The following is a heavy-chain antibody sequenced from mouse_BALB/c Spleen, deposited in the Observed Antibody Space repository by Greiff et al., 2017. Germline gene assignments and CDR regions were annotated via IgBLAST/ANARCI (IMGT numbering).Heavy chain of an antibody. CDR2: ISSGGSYT. Sequence: DVQLVESGGGLVKPGGSLKLSCAASGFTFSSYTMSWVRQTPEKRLEWVATISSGGSYTYYPDSVKGRFTISRDNAKNTLYLQMSSLKSEDTAMYYCTREDPFAYWGQGTLVTVSA. CDR3: TREDPFAY. CDR1: GFTFSSYT. V-gene: IGHV5-6-4*01. J-gene: IGHJ3*01.